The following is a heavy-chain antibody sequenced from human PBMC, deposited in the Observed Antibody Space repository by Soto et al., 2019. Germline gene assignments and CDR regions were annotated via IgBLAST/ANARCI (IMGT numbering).Heavy chain of an antibody. D-gene: IGHD6-19*01. Sequence: QVQLVQSGAEVKKPGASVKVSCKASGYTFTDYGISWARQAPGQGLEWMGWISPYTGVTKYPQRLQGRVTVTADTSTSTAYMELRSLKSDDTAVYYCAKTGGWNWFDPWGQGTLVSVSS. CDR2: ISPYTGVT. CDR3: AKTGGWNWFDP. J-gene: IGHJ5*02. CDR1: GYTFTDYG. V-gene: IGHV1-18*01.